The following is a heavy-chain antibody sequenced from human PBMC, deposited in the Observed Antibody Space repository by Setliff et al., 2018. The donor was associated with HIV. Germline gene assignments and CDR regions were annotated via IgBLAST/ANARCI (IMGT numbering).Heavy chain of an antibody. D-gene: IGHD2-8*02. V-gene: IGHV4-4*09. J-gene: IGHJ4*01. Sequence: SETLSLTCFVSGVSLSDHYWGWIRQPPGKGLECIGYTYSSGTTQYNPSVESRVTMSLDTSRDQFSLNLRSVTAADTAVYFCARLIHTGLLYFDFWGLGTLVTVSS. CDR2: TYSSGTT. CDR3: ARLIHTGLLYFDF. CDR1: GVSLSDHY.